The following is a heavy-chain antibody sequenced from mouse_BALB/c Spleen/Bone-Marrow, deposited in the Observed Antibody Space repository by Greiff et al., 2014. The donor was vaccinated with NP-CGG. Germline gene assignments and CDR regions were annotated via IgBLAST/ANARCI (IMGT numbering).Heavy chain of an antibody. V-gene: IGHV5-9-2*01. J-gene: IGHJ3*01. CDR1: GFTFSNYG. CDR2: ISGGGNYT. CDR3: ARHAYYDQTEVSFVY. D-gene: IGHD2-4*01. Sequence: EVQLVESGGGLVKSGGSLKLSCAASGFTFSNYGMSWVRQTPEKRLEWVATISGGGNYTFYSDSVKGRFTISRDNAKNNLYLQLSSLRSEDTALYYCARHAYYDQTEVSFVYWGQGTLVTVSA.